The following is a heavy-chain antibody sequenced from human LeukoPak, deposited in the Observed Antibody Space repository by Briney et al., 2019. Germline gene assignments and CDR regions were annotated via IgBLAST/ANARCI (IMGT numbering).Heavy chain of an antibody. D-gene: IGHD5-18*01. CDR1: GGSFSGYY. CDR2: INHSGST. CDR3: ARGRRGYSYGPPFYYYYMDV. Sequence: PSETLSLTCAVYGGSFSGYYWSWIRQPPGKGLEWIGEINHSGSTNYNPSLKSRVTISVDTSKNQFSLKLSSVTAADTAVYYCARGRRGYSYGPPFYYYYMDVWGKGTTVTVSS. J-gene: IGHJ6*03. V-gene: IGHV4-34*01.